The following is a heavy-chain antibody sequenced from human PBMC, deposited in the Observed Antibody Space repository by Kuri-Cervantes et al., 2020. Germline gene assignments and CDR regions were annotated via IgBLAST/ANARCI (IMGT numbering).Heavy chain of an antibody. Sequence: GESLKISCAASGFTFSNYDMHWVRQAPGKGLEWVAMMKRDGSESYYVDSVTGRFTISRDNAKNSLYLQMNSLRAEDTAMYYCARLDTAMGGRAYWGQGTLVTVSS. V-gene: IGHV3-7*01. D-gene: IGHD5-18*01. CDR1: GFTFSNYD. J-gene: IGHJ4*02. CDR2: MKRDGSES. CDR3: ARLDTAMGGRAY.